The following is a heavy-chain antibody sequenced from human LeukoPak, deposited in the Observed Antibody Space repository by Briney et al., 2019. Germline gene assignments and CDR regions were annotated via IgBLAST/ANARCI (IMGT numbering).Heavy chain of an antibody. CDR1: GGSISSGGYY. Sequence: SQTLSLTCTVSGGSISSGGYYWSWIRQHPGKGLEWIGCIYYSGSTYYNPSLKSRVTISVDTSKNQFSLKLSSVTAADTAVYYCARVLDSSGSAFDPWGQGTLVTVSS. V-gene: IGHV4-31*03. J-gene: IGHJ5*02. CDR2: IYYSGST. CDR3: ARVLDSSGSAFDP. D-gene: IGHD6-19*01.